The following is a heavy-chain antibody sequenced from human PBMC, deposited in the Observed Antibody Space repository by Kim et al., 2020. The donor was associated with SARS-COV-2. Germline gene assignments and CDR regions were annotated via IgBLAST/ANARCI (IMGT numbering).Heavy chain of an antibody. CDR3: ARDGSSGWPYYYYGMDV. J-gene: IGHJ6*02. Sequence: GGSLRLSCAASGFTFSSYEMNWVRQAPGKGLEWVSYISSSGSTIYYADSVKGRFTISRDNAKNSLYLQMNSLRAEDTAVYYCARDGSSGWPYYYYGMDVWGQGTTVTVSS. CDR2: ISSSGSTI. V-gene: IGHV3-48*03. CDR1: GFTFSSYE. D-gene: IGHD6-19*01.